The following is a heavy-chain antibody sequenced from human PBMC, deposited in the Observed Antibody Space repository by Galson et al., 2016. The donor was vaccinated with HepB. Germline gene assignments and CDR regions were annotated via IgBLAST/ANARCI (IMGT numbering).Heavy chain of an antibody. CDR2: ISGSGGST. CDR1: GFTFNSYA. CDR3: AKGGVPAVYYYYYGMDV. V-gene: IGHV3-23*01. Sequence: SLRPSCAVSGFTFNSYAMTWVRQAPGKGLEWVSGISGSGGSTYYADSVKGRFTISRDNSKNTLYLQMNSLRAEDTAVYYCAKGGVPAVYYYYYGMDVWGQGTTVTVSS. D-gene: IGHD2-2*01. J-gene: IGHJ6*02.